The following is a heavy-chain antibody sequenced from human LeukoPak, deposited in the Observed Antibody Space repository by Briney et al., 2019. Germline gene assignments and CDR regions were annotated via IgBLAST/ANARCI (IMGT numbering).Heavy chain of an antibody. Sequence: SETLSLTCTVSGGSISSSSYYWGWIRQPPGKGLGWIGSIYYSGSTYYNPSLKSRVTISVDTSKNQFSLKLSSVTAADTAVYYCARPDDDYWGQGTLVTVSS. CDR2: IYYSGST. CDR3: ARPDDDY. J-gene: IGHJ4*02. CDR1: GGSISSSSYY. V-gene: IGHV4-39*01.